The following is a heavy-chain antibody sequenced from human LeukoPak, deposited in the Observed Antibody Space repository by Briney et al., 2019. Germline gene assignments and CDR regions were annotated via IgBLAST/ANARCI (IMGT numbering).Heavy chain of an antibody. Sequence: ASVKVSCKSSGFTFTDHYMRWVRQGPGQGLEWMGYIGPHSTFTSSPQEFQGRVTMTRDASMSTAYMELTRLTSDDTAVYYCVREGEGPLSKDFDYWGQGTLVTVSS. CDR2: IGPHSTFT. CDR1: GFTFTDHY. CDR3: VREGEGPLSKDFDY. D-gene: IGHD2/OR15-2a*01. V-gene: IGHV1-2*02. J-gene: IGHJ4*02.